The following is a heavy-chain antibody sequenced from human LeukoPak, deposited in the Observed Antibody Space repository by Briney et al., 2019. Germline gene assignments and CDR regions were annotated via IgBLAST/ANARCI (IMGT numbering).Heavy chain of an antibody. Sequence: PSETLSLTCTVSGETVSSGGYYRSWIRQHPGKGLEWIGNIYYSGSTYYNPTLRSRVTISIDTSKNQFSLKMTSVTAADMAVYFCARGGIAARLMYGFQNWFDPWGQGTLVTVSS. CDR2: IYYSGST. D-gene: IGHD6-13*01. V-gene: IGHV4-31*03. CDR3: ARGGIAARLMYGFQNWFDP. CDR1: GETVSSGGYY. J-gene: IGHJ5*02.